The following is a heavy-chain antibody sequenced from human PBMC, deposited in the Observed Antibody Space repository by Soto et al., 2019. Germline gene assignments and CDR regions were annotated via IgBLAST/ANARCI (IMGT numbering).Heavy chain of an antibody. J-gene: IGHJ5*02. V-gene: IGHV4-59*08. D-gene: IGHD3-10*01. CDR2: IYYSGST. CDR1: GGSFSGYY. CDR3: ARLTMVRGVPGWFDP. Sequence: SETLSLTCAVYGGSFSGYYWSWIRQPPVKGLEWIGYIYYSGSTNYNPSLKSRVTISVDTSKNQFSLKLSSVTAADTAVYYCARLTMVRGVPGWFDPWGQGTLVTVSS.